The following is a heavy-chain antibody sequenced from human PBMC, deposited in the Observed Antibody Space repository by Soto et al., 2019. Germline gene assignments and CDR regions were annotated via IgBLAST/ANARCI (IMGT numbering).Heavy chain of an antibody. CDR1: GGSFSGYY. V-gene: IGHV4-34*01. CDR3: ARAKYYYDSSGYYNFDY. CDR2: INHSGST. J-gene: IGHJ4*02. Sequence: QVQLQQWGAGLLKPSETLSLTCAVYGGSFSGYYWSWIRQPPGKELEWIGEINHSGSTNYNPSLKSRVTISVDTSKNQFSLKLSSVTAADTAVYYCARAKYYYDSSGYYNFDYWGQGTLVTVSS. D-gene: IGHD3-22*01.